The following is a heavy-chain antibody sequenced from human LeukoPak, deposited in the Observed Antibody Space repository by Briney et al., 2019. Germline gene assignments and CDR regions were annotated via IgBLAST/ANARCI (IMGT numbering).Heavy chain of an antibody. Sequence: GGSLRLSCAASKFTFSTFAMHWVRQAPGKGLEWVANIRQDGSEKHYVDSVKGRFIISRDNAKNSLYLQMNSLRAEDTAVYYCANALGAHYFDSWGQGTLVTVSS. V-gene: IGHV3-7*03. CDR1: KFTFSTFA. CDR2: IRQDGSEK. J-gene: IGHJ4*02. D-gene: IGHD1-26*01. CDR3: ANALGAHYFDS.